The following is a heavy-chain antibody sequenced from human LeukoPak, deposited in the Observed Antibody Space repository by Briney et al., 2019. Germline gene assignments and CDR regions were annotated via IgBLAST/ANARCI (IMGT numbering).Heavy chain of an antibody. CDR1: GGSISAYY. J-gene: IGHJ5*02. D-gene: IGHD2-2*01. V-gene: IGHV4-59*01. CDR2: IHYSGTT. Sequence: PSETLSLTCTVSGGSISAYYWSWLRQPPGKGLEWIGYIHYSGTTNYNPSLKSRVTLSVDTSRNQFSLKLSSVTAADTAVYYCARGLVAENFDPWGQGALVTVSS. CDR3: ARGLVAENFDP.